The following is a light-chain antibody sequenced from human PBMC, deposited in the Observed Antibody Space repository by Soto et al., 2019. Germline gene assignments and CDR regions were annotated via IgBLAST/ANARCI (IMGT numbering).Light chain of an antibody. CDR1: QSISSW. CDR2: KAS. CDR3: QQYNSYWWT. J-gene: IGKJ1*01. Sequence: DLQITQSPSTLSACVGDRVTIPCRASQSISSWLAWYQQKPGKAPKLLIYKASSLESGVPSRFSGSGSGTEFTLTISSLQPDDFATYYCQQYNSYWWTFGQGTKVDIK. V-gene: IGKV1-5*03.